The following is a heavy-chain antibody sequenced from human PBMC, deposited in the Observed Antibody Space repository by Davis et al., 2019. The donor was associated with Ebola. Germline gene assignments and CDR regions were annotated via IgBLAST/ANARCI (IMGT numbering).Heavy chain of an antibody. V-gene: IGHV3-9*01. D-gene: IGHD2-21*01. J-gene: IGHJ5*02. CDR3: ARESDLDP. CDR1: GFTFDDYA. CDR2: ISWNSGSI. Sequence: SLKISCAASGFTFDDYAMHWVRQAPGKGLEWVSGISWNSGSIGYADSVKGRFTISRDNAKNSLYLQMNSLRAEDTAVYYCARESDLDPWGQGTLVTVSS.